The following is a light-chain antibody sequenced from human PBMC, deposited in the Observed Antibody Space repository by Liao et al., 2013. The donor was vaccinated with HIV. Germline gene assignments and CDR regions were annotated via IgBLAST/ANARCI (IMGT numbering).Light chain of an antibody. Sequence: SYELTQPPSLSVSPGQTASITCFGDKLGDKYVSWYQQKSGQSPVLVIFQDTKRPSGIPERFSGFNSGNRATLTISGTQAMDEADYYCQAWDRGVIFGGGTKLTVL. CDR3: QAWDRGVI. J-gene: IGLJ2*01. CDR2: QDT. CDR1: KLGDKY. V-gene: IGLV3-1*01.